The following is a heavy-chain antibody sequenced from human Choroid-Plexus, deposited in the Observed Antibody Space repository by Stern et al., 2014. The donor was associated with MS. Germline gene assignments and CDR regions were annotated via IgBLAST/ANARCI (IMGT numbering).Heavy chain of an antibody. CDR3: AKDRQWLTXXXXX. D-gene: IGHD3-22*01. J-gene: IGHJ4*02. V-gene: IGHV3-30*18. CDR2: ISYDGNKK. Sequence: VQLVESGGGVVQPGRPLRLSCAASGFTFSIFGMHWVRQAPGKGLEWVAVISYDGNKKYYADSVKGRFTISRDNSKNTLYMQMNSLRAEDTAVYYCAKDRQWLTXXXXXWGQGSLVTVSS. CDR1: GFTFSIFG.